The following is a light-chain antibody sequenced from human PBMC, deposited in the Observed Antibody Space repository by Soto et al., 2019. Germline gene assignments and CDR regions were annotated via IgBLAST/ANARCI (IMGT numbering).Light chain of an antibody. J-gene: IGKJ1*01. CDR2: DAS. Sequence: DTQMTQSPSTLSASVGDRVTITCRASQSISDWLAWYQQKPGKAPNLLIFDASNLKSGVPSRFSGSGSGTEFTLTISSLQPDDFATYYCLQYDSYSWTFGQRTKVDIK. CDR1: QSISDW. CDR3: LQYDSYSWT. V-gene: IGKV1-5*01.